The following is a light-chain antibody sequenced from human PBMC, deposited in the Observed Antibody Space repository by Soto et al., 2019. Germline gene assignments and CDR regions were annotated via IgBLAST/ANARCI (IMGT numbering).Light chain of an antibody. Sequence: EIGMTQSPATLSVSPGERAPLSFRASQYITIYLAWYQQKPGQAPRLLIYDASNRATGIPARFSGSGSGTDFTLTISSLEPDDFAVYYCQQRADWPITFGQGTRLEIK. CDR3: QQRADWPIT. J-gene: IGKJ5*01. CDR2: DAS. CDR1: QYITIY. V-gene: IGKV3-11*01.